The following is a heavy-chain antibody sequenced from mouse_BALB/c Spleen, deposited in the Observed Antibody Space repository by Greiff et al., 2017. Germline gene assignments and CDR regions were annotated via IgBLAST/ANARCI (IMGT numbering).Heavy chain of an antibody. CDR3: ARGNYYGSSLYWYFDV. CDR1: GFTFSSFG. CDR2: ISSGSSTI. V-gene: IGHV5-17*02. J-gene: IGHJ1*01. Sequence: EVQRVESGGGLVQPGGSRKLSCAASGFTFSSFGMHWVRQAPEKGLEWVAYISSGSSTIYYADTVKGRFTISRDNPKNTLFLQMTSLRSEDTAMYYCARGNYYGSSLYWYFDVWGAGTTVTVSS. D-gene: IGHD1-1*01.